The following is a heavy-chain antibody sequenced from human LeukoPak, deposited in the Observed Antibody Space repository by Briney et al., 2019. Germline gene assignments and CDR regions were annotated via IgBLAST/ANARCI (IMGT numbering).Heavy chain of an antibody. Sequence: GRSLRLSCAASGFTFSSYGMHWVRQAPGKGLEWVAVIWYDGSNKYYADSVKGRFTISRDNSKNTLYLQMNSLRAEDTAVYYCARKENVYYYFDYWGQGTLVTVSS. CDR2: IWYDGSNK. CDR3: ARKENVYYYFDY. V-gene: IGHV3-33*01. CDR1: GFTFSSYG. J-gene: IGHJ4*02. D-gene: IGHD3-10*01.